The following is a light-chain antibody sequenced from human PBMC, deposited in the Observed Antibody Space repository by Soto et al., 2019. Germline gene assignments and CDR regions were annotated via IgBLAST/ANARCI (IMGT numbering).Light chain of an antibody. CDR1: SSNIGAGYE. CDR2: ENN. J-gene: IGLJ1*01. Sequence: QSVLTQPPSVSEAPGQRVTISCTGSSSNIGAGYEAHWYQQVPGTAPKLLIYENNNRPSGVPDRFSGSKSGTSASLAITGLQAEDEAEYYRQSYDSSLRGYVFGTGTKLTVL. V-gene: IGLV1-40*01. CDR3: QSYDSSLRGYV.